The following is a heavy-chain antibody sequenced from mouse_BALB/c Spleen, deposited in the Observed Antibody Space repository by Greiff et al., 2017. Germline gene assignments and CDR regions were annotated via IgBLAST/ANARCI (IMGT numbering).Heavy chain of an antibody. CDR3: ARSGGNYRVYFDY. Sequence: EVQVVESGPSLVKPSQTLSLTCSVTGDSITSGYWNWIRKFPGNKLEYMGYISYSGSTYYNPSLKSRISITRDTSKNQYYLQLNSVTTEDTATYYCARSGGNYRVYFDYWGQGTTLTGSS. D-gene: IGHD2-1*01. CDR1: GDSITSGY. V-gene: IGHV3-8*02. J-gene: IGHJ2*01. CDR2: ISYSGST.